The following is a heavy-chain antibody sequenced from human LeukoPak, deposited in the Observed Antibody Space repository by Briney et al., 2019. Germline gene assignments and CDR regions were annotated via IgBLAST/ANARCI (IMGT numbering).Heavy chain of an antibody. CDR1: GYTFTGYY. CDR3: ARDPSNTSGWYIYFDY. CDR2: INPNSGGT. D-gene: IGHD6-19*01. J-gene: IGHJ4*02. V-gene: IGHV1-2*02. Sequence: GASVKVSCKASGYTFTGYYMHWVRQAPGQGLEWMGWINPNSGGTNYAQEFQGRVTTTRDTSISTAHMDLSSLRSDDTAVYYCARDPSNTSGWYIYFDYWGQGTLVTVSS.